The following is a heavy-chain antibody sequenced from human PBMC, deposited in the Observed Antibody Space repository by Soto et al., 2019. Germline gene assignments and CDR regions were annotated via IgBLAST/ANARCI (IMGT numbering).Heavy chain of an antibody. CDR3: ARVTRYSYGSLGGMDV. CDR2: MNPNSGNT. CDR1: GYTFTSYD. V-gene: IGHV1-8*01. Sequence: QVQLVQSGAEVKKPGASVKVSCMASGYTFTSYDINWVRQATGQGLEWMGWMNPNSGNTGYAQKFQGRVTMTRNTSISTAYMELSSLRSEDTAVYYCARVTRYSYGSLGGMDVWGQGTTVTVSS. J-gene: IGHJ6*02. D-gene: IGHD5-18*01.